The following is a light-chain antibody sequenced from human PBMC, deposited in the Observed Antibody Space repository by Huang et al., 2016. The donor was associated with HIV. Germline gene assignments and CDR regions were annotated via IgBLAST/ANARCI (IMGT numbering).Light chain of an antibody. V-gene: IGKV3-15*01. J-gene: IGKJ2*01. CDR3: QQYNNWPRT. CDR1: QGVGSN. Sequence: EMVMTQSPDTLSVSLGERATLSCRASQGVGSNLAWYQQKPGQAPRLLIYDASPRVAGIPARFSGSGSETAFTLTIRSLQSEDFAVYYCQQYNNWPRTFGQGTKLEIK. CDR2: DAS.